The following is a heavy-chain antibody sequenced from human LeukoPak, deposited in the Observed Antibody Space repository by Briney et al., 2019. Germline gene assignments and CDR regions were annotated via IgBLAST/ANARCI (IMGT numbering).Heavy chain of an antibody. CDR1: GFSFSSYA. CDR3: AKVPDRPDY. CDR2: ISGSGGST. D-gene: IGHD1-14*01. J-gene: IGHJ4*02. Sequence: GGSLRLSCAASGFSFSSYAMSWVRQAPAKGLEWVSAISGSGGSTYYADSVEGRFTISRDNSKNTLYLQMNSLIAEDTAVYYCAKVPDRPDYWGQGTLVTVSS. V-gene: IGHV3-23*01.